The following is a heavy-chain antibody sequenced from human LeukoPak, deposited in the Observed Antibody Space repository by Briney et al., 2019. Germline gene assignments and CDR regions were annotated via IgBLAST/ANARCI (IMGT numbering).Heavy chain of an antibody. CDR2: VYYSGRT. V-gene: IGHV4-59*08. CDR1: GGSISSYY. J-gene: IGHJ4*02. CDR3: ARGPAGSSWDY. Sequence: SETLSLTCTVSGGSISSYYWSWIRQPPGKGLEWIGYVYYSGRTNYNPSLKSRVTISVDRSKNQFSLKLSSVTAADTAVCYCARGPAGSSWDYWGQGTLVTVSS. D-gene: IGHD6-6*01.